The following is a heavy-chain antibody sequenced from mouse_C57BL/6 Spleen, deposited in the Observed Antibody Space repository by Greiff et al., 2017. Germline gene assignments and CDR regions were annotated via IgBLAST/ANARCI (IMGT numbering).Heavy chain of an antibody. Sequence: VKLVESGPELVKPGASVKISCKASGYAFSSSWMNWVKQRPGKGLEWIGRIYPGDGDTNYNGKFKGKATLTADTSSSTAYMQLSSLTSENSAVYVCARHYYGSIYPYYAMDYWGQGTSVTVSS. D-gene: IGHD1-1*01. J-gene: IGHJ4*01. V-gene: IGHV1-82*01. CDR2: IYPGDGDT. CDR3: ARHYYGSIYPYYAMDY. CDR1: GYAFSSSW.